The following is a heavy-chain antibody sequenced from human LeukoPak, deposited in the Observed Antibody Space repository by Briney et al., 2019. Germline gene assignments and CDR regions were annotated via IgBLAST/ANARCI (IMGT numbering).Heavy chain of an antibody. Sequence: GGSLRLSCAASGFTFSSYSMNWVRQAPGKGLEWVSSISSSSSYIYYADSVKGRFTISRDNAKNSLYLQINSLRAEDTAVYYCARDRSSSAFDYWGQGTLVTVSS. CDR3: ARDRSSSAFDY. J-gene: IGHJ4*02. V-gene: IGHV3-21*01. CDR1: GFTFSSYS. D-gene: IGHD6-13*01. CDR2: ISSSSSYI.